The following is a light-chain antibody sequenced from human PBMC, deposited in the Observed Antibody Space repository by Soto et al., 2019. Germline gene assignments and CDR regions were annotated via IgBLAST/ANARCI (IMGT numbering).Light chain of an antibody. V-gene: IGLV1-44*01. J-gene: IGLJ2*01. CDR1: SSNIGSKT. CDR2: NNN. CDR3: AAWDDSLNGVV. Sequence: QSALTQPPSASGTPGQRVTISCSGSSSNIGSKTVNWYQQVPGTATKLLMYNNNQRPSGVPDRFSGSKSGTSASLAVSGLQSEDEADYYCAAWDDSLNGVVFGGGTKVTVL.